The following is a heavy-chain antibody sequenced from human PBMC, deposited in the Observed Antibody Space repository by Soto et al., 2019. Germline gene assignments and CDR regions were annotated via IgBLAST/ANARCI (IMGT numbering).Heavy chain of an antibody. Sequence: SETLSLTCAVYCGSFSGYYWSCIRQPPWKGLEWIVEINHSGSTNYNHSLKSRVSISIDTSKNKFSLRLRYVTAADTAVYYCARTEYDKIGHEDWGQGTLVTVSS. V-gene: IGHV4-34*01. CDR2: INHSGST. CDR3: ARTEYDKIGHED. J-gene: IGHJ4*02. CDR1: CGSFSGYY. D-gene: IGHD3-22*01.